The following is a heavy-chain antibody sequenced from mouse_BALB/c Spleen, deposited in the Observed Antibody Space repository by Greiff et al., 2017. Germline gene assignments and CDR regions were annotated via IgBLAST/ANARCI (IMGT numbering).Heavy chain of an antibody. CDR2: ISTYYGDA. Sequence: QVQLQQSGAELVRPGVSVKISCKGSGYTFTDYAMHWVKQSHAKSLEWIGVISTYYGDASYNQKFKGKATMTVDKSSSTAYMELARLTSEDSAIYYCARSKGNYYAMDYWGQGTSVTVSS. CDR3: ARSKGNYYAMDY. J-gene: IGHJ4*01. V-gene: IGHV1S137*01. D-gene: IGHD2-1*01. CDR1: GYTFTDYA.